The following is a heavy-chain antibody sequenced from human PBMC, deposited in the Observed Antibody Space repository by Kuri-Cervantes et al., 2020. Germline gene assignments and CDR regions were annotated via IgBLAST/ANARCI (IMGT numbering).Heavy chain of an antibody. CDR1: GFTFSSYA. CDR3: AGVVAASQAKLV. Sequence: GGSLRLSCAASGFTFSSYAMSWVRQAPGKGLEWVSYISSSGSTIYYADSVKGRFTISRDNAKNSLYLQMNSLRAEDTAVYYCAGVVAASQAKLVWGQGTLVTVSS. CDR2: ISSSGSTI. J-gene: IGHJ4*02. V-gene: IGHV3-48*04. D-gene: IGHD2-15*01.